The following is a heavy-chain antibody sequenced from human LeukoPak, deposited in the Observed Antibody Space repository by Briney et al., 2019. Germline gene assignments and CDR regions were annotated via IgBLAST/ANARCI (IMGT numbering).Heavy chain of an antibody. D-gene: IGHD3-22*01. J-gene: IGHJ3*02. Sequence: PGGSLRLSCAASGFTFSSYEMNWVRQAPGKGLEWVSYISSSGSTIYYADSVKGRFTISRDNAKNSLYLQMNSLRAEDMALYYCAKGGAMIVVADAFDIWGQGTMVTVSS. CDR1: GFTFSSYE. V-gene: IGHV3-48*03. CDR3: AKGGAMIVVADAFDI. CDR2: ISSSGSTI.